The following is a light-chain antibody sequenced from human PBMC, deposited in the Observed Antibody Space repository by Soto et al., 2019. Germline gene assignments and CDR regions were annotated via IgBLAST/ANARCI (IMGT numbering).Light chain of an antibody. CDR1: SNDVGYYDY. J-gene: IGLJ2*01. V-gene: IGLV2-8*01. Sequence: QSALTQPPSASGSPGQSVTISCTGTSNDVGYYDYVSWYQQHPGKAPKLLIYEVSEQPSGVPDRFSGSKSGNTASLTVSGLQTEDEADYYCSSYGGSNNLLFGGGTKVTVL. CDR2: EVS. CDR3: SSYGGSNNLL.